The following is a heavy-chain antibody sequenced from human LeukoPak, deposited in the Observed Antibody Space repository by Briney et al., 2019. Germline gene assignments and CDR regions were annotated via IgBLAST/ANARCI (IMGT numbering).Heavy chain of an antibody. CDR2: LYWDDDK. CDR3: AHRPTHYVFWSGYYRPDNWFDP. Sequence: SGPTLVKPTQTLTLTCTFSGFSLSTSGVGVGWIRQPPGKALAWLALLYWDDDKRYSPSLNSSLTITKDTSKNQVVLTMTNMDPVDTATYYCAHRPTHYVFWSGYYRPDNWFDPWGQGTLVTVSS. V-gene: IGHV2-5*02. CDR1: GFSLSTSGVG. D-gene: IGHD3-3*01. J-gene: IGHJ5*02.